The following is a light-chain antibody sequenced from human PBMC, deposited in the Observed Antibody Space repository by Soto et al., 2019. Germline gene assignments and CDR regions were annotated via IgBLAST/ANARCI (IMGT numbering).Light chain of an antibody. CDR3: QKYNVIALS. CDR2: QAS. V-gene: IGKV1-5*03. J-gene: IGKJ4*01. Sequence: DIQMTQSPSTLSASIGDRVTITCRASQNISSWLSWYQQKPGKAPNHLIYQASILESGVPSSYSGSGSGTEFNLTISSLQPDDFATLYGQKYNVIALSFGGGTKVEIK. CDR1: QNISSW.